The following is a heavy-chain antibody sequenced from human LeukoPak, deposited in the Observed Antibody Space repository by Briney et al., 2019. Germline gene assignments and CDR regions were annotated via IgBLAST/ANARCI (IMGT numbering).Heavy chain of an antibody. CDR1: GYSINNYYY. Sequence: ASETLSLTCAVSGYSINNYYYWGWIRQPPGKGLEWIGSIFYSGTTYYNPSLKSRVTISLDTSKNQFSLKLTSVTAADTAVHYCARHDCGDTNCYINWFDPWGQGTLVTVSS. J-gene: IGHJ5*02. V-gene: IGHV4-38-2*01. CDR3: ARHDCGDTNCYINWFDP. D-gene: IGHD2-2*01. CDR2: IFYSGTT.